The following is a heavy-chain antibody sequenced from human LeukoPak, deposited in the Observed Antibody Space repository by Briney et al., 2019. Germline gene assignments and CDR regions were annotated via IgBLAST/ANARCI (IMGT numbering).Heavy chain of an antibody. D-gene: IGHD2-2*01. CDR2: IYTSGST. Sequence: SETLSLTCTVSGGSISSYYWSWIRQPAGKGLEWIGRIYTSGSTNYNPSLKSRVTMSVDTSENQFSLKLGSVTAADTAVYYCARSARLVPAAMMDVWGQGTTVTVSS. J-gene: IGHJ6*02. CDR1: GGSISSYY. CDR3: ARSARLVPAAMMDV. V-gene: IGHV4-4*07.